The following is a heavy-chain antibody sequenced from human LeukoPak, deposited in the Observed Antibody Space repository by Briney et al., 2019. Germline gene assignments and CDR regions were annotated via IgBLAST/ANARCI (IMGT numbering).Heavy chain of an antibody. D-gene: IGHD4-23*01. CDR2: IYYSGST. V-gene: IGHV4-59*12. Sequence: SETLSLTCTVSGGSIGSYYWSWIRQPPGKGLEWIGYIYYSGSTNYNPSLKSRVTISVDRSKNLFFLKLSSVTAADTAVYYCARGNGDYGGNSLYGMDVWGQGTTVTVSS. J-gene: IGHJ6*02. CDR3: ARGNGDYGGNSLYGMDV. CDR1: GGSIGSYY.